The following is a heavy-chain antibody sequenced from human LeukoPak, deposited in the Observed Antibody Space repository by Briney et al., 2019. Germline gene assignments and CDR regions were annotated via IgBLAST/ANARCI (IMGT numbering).Heavy chain of an antibody. V-gene: IGHV4-59*08. Sequence: SETLSLTCTVSGVSITSFYWSWIRQPPGKGLEWVGYIYFGGSTNYNPSLKSRVTVSLDTTKNQVSLKLSSVSAADTAVYYCASTGYCIGGSCYSNYFDHWGQGTLVTVSS. J-gene: IGHJ4*02. CDR2: IYFGGST. CDR1: GVSITSFY. D-gene: IGHD2-15*01. CDR3: ASTGYCIGGSCYSNYFDH.